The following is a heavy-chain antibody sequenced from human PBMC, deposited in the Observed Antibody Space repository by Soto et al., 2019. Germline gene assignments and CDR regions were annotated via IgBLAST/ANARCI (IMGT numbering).Heavy chain of an antibody. D-gene: IGHD1-1*01. J-gene: IGHJ5*02. CDR3: ARGWKTVRVGWFDP. V-gene: IGHV1-69*02. CDR1: GGTFSSYT. Sequence: QVQLVQSGAEVKKPGSSVKVSCKASGGTFSSYTISWVRQAPGQGLEWMGRIIPILGIANYAQKFQGRVTITAGKSTRTAYMERSSLRSEDTAVYYCARGWKTVRVGWFDPWGQGTLVTVSS. CDR2: IIPILGIA.